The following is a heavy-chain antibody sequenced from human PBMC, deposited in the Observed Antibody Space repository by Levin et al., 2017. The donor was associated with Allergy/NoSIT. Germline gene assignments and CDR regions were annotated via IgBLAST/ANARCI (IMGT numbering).Heavy chain of an antibody. D-gene: IGHD6-13*01. V-gene: IGHV3-23*01. CDR2: ISGSGGST. Sequence: GGSLRLSCAASGFTFSNYAMNWVRQAPGKGLEWVSGISGSGGSTFYADSVKGRFTISRDNSKNTLYLQMNSLRAEDTAIYYCAKDHGYSSGTGWFDPWGQGTLVTVSS. CDR3: AKDHGYSSGTGWFDP. J-gene: IGHJ5*02. CDR1: GFTFSNYA.